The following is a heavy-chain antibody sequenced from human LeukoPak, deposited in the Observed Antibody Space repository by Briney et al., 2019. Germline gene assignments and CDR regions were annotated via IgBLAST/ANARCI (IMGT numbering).Heavy chain of an antibody. CDR1: GGSISGYY. CDR2: IYYSGT. V-gene: IGHV4-59*01. Sequence: SETLSLTCTVSGGSISGYYWSWIRQPPGKGLEWIGYIYYSGTNYNPSLKSRVTISVDTSKNQFSLKLNSVTAADTAVYYCARGGAAAGSFDIWGQGTMVTVSS. J-gene: IGHJ3*02. D-gene: IGHD6-13*01. CDR3: ARGGAAAGSFDI.